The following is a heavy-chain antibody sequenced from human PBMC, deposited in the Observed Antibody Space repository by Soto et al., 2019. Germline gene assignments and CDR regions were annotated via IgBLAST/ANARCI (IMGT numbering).Heavy chain of an antibody. CDR3: ARGLVITFGGVIANDAFDI. J-gene: IGHJ3*02. V-gene: IGHV4-31*03. CDR2: IYYSGST. CDR1: GGSISSGGYY. D-gene: IGHD3-16*02. Sequence: SETLSLTCTVSGGSISSGGYYWSWIRQHPGKGLEWIGYIYYSGSTYYNPSLKSRVTISVDTSKNQFSLKLSSVTAADTAVYYCARGLVITFGGVIANDAFDIWGQGTMVTV.